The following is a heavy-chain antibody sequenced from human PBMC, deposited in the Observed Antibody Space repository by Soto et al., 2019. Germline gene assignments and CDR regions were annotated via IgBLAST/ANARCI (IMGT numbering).Heavy chain of an antibody. CDR3: ARAVPKLMVRGVTHFDY. CDR1: GYTFTSYG. J-gene: IGHJ4*02. Sequence: QVQLVQSGAEVKKHGASVKVSCKASGYTFTSYGISWVRQAPGQGLEWMGWISAYNGNTNYAQKLQGRVTMTTDTSTSTAYMELRSLRSDDTAVYYCARAVPKLMVRGVTHFDYWGQGTLVTVSS. V-gene: IGHV1-18*01. D-gene: IGHD3-10*01. CDR2: ISAYNGNT.